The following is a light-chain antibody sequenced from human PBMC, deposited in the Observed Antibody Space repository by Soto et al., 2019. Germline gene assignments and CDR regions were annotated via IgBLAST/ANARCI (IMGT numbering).Light chain of an antibody. CDR2: EVS. CDR3: SSYTSANRDDV. CDR1: SRDVGAYTS. V-gene: IGLV2-14*01. Sequence: QSALTQPASVSGSPGQSITISYTGTSRDVGAYTSVSWYQQHPGKAPKLIIYEVSNRPPGISTRFSGSKSASTASLTISGLQAEDEAHYYCSSYTSANRDDVFATAPKVTVL. J-gene: IGLJ1*01.